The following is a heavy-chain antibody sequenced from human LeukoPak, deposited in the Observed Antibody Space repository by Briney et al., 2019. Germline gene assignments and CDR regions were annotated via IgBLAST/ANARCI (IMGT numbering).Heavy chain of an antibody. Sequence: GGSLRLSCAASGFRFSNYWIHWVRQAPAKGLVWVPRIRTDGGSTAYADFVKGRFTISRDNAKNTVYLQMNSLRADDTAVYYCARDMGTGGRAFDSWGQGTLVTVSS. CDR2: IRTDGGST. V-gene: IGHV3-74*01. CDR3: ARDMGTGGRAFDS. CDR1: GFRFSNYW. D-gene: IGHD2-8*02. J-gene: IGHJ4*02.